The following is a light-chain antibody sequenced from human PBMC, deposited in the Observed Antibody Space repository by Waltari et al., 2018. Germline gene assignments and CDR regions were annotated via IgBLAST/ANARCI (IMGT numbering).Light chain of an antibody. V-gene: IGKV2-30*02. CDR2: KVS. J-gene: IGKJ3*01. CDR3: RQGTHWPFT. CDR1: QSLVHSDGNTY. Sequence: DVVMAQSPLSLPVTLGQPASISCRSGQSLVHSDGNTYLNWFQQRPGQSPRRLIYKVSKRDPGVPDRFSGSGSGTDFTLKITRVEAEDVGVYYCRQGTHWPFTFGPGTKVDIK.